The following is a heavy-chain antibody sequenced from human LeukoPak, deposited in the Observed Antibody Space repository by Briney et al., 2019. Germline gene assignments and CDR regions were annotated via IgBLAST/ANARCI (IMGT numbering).Heavy chain of an antibody. CDR2: ISAYNGNT. D-gene: IGHD2-2*02. Sequence: GASVTVSCKASGYTFTSYGISWVRQAPGQGLEWMGWISAYNGNTNYAQELQGRVTMTIDTYTSTAYMELRSLRSDDTAVYYCARPVVTSYTLDYWGQGTLVSVSS. V-gene: IGHV1-18*01. J-gene: IGHJ4*02. CDR3: ARPVVTSYTLDY. CDR1: GYTFTSYG.